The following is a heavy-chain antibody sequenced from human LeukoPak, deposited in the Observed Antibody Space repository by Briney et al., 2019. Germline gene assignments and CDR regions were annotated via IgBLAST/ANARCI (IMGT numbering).Heavy chain of an antibody. CDR1: GFTFSSDW. D-gene: IGHD2-2*01. J-gene: IGHJ6*02. Sequence: GGSLRLSCAASGFTFSSDWMFWDRQAPGKGLVWVSRSSSDGSITTYADSVKGRFTISRDNAKNTLYLQMNSLKAEDTAVYYCTRAGYYAFGMDVWGQGTTVTVSS. V-gene: IGHV3-74*01. CDR3: TRAGYYAFGMDV. CDR2: SSSDGSIT.